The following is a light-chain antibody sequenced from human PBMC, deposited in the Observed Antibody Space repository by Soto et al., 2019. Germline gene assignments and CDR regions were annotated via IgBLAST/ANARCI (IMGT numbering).Light chain of an antibody. CDR1: QSVSSN. V-gene: IGKV3-15*01. CDR3: QQYNKWQWT. J-gene: IGKJ1*01. CDR2: GAS. Sequence: EIVMTQSPATLSVSPGERATLSCRASQSVSSNLAWYQQKPGQTPRLLIYGASTRAIGIPARFSGSGSGTEFTLTISSLQSEDSAVYYCQQYNKWQWTFGQGTNVEI.